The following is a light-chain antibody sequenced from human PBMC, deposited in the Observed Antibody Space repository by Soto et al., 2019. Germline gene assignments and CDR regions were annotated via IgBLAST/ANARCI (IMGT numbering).Light chain of an antibody. CDR2: DAS. CDR1: QSVGRW. Sequence: DIPMTQSPSTLSASVGDRVTITCRASQSVGRWLAWYQQKPGKAPKFLIYDASSLESGVPSRFSGSGSGTEFTLTISSLQPDDFATYYYQQYYSYWTFGHGTKVDIK. CDR3: QQYYSYWT. V-gene: IGKV1-5*01. J-gene: IGKJ1*01.